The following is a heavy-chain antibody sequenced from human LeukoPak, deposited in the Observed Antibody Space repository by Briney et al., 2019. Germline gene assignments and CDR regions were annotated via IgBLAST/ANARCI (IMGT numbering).Heavy chain of an antibody. V-gene: IGHV4-39*01. J-gene: IGHJ6*04. CDR1: GGSISSSSYY. CDR2: IYYSGST. CDR3: EVGTIFGVATYEDV. D-gene: IGHD3-3*01. Sequence: PSETLSLTCTVSGGSISSSSYYWGWIRQPPGKGLEWIGSIYYSGSTYYNPSLKSRVTISVDTSKNQFSLKLSSVTVADTAVYYCEVGTIFGVATYEDVWGKGTTVTVSS.